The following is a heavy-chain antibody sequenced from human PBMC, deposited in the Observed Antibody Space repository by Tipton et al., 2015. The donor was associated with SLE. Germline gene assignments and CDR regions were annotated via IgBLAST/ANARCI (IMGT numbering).Heavy chain of an antibody. CDR1: GFTFRTYP. CDR2: INWNGGST. Sequence: SLRLSCAASGFTFRTYPLHWVRQAPGKGLEWVSGINWNGGSTAYADSVKGRFTISRGTSKNTLYLQMSSLRPEDTAVYYCAKNAEKHCGGDCSPFDYWGQGTLVTVSS. D-gene: IGHD2-21*01. V-gene: IGHV3-9*01. CDR3: AKNAEKHCGGDCSPFDY. J-gene: IGHJ4*02.